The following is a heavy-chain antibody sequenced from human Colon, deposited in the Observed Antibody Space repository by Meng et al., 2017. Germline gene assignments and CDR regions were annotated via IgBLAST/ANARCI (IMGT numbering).Heavy chain of an antibody. Sequence: QVQVQESGPGLVKPSQTASLTCTVSGGFLNSDDYYWSWIRQSPGGGLEWNGLLSYSGNTFYNPSLRSRVAISADTSKSQFSLYLRSVTAADTAVYYCAREWRHYYGAGSFDYWGQGALVTVSS. D-gene: IGHD3-10*01. V-gene: IGHV4-30-4*01. J-gene: IGHJ4*02. CDR2: LSYSGNT. CDR3: AREWRHYYGAGSFDY. CDR1: GGFLNSDDYY.